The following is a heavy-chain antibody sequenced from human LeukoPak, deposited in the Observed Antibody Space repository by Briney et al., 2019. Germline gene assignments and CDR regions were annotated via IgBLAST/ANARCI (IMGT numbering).Heavy chain of an antibody. CDR2: INQDGSER. Sequence: PGGSLRLSCAASGFTFSSYAMSWVRQAPGKGLEWVANINQDGSERFYVDSVKGRFTISRDNAKNSLYLQMNSLGAEDTAVYYCARGLDCRSTSCYLDTWGQGTLVTVSS. V-gene: IGHV3-7*01. J-gene: IGHJ4*02. CDR3: ARGLDCRSTSCYLDT. D-gene: IGHD2-2*01. CDR1: GFTFSSYA.